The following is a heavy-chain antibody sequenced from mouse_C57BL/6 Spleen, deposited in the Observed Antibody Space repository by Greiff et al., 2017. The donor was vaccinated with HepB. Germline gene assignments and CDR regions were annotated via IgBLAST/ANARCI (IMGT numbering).Heavy chain of an antibody. J-gene: IGHJ4*01. CDR1: GYTFTSYW. CDR2: IYPGNSDT. V-gene: IGHV1-5*01. D-gene: IGHD1-1*01. Sequence: VQLQQSGTVLARPGASVKMSCKTSGYTFTSYWMHWVNQRPGQGLEWIGAIYPGNSDTSYNQKFKGKAKLTAVTSASTAYMELSSLTNEDSAVYYCTPFITTVVGYAMDYWGQGTSVTVSS. CDR3: TPFITTVVGYAMDY.